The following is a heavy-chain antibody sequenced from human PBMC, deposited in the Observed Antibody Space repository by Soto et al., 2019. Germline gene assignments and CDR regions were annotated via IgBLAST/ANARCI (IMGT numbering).Heavy chain of an antibody. CDR1: GGSFSGYY. D-gene: IGHD4-17*01. J-gene: IGHJ2*01. Sequence: PSETLSLTCAVYGGSFSGYYWSLIRQPPGKGLEWIGEINHSGSTNYNPSLKSRVTISVDTSKNQFSLKLSSVTAADTAVYYCARGPSIPADTVTTVLPFWYFDLWGRGTLVTVSS. CDR3: ARGPSIPADTVTTVLPFWYFDL. V-gene: IGHV4-34*01. CDR2: INHSGST.